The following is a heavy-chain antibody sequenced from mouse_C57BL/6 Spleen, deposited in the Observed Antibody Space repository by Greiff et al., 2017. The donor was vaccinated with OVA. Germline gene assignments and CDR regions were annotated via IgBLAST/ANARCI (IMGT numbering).Heavy chain of an antibody. CDR2: ISYDGSN. V-gene: IGHV3-6*01. J-gene: IGHJ3*01. Sequence: QSGPGLVKPSQSLSLTCSVTGYSITSGYYWNWIRQFPGNKLEWMGYISYDGSNNYNPSLKNRISITRDTSKNQCFLKLNSVTTEDTATYYCARDDEGFAYWGQGTLVTVSA. CDR1: GYSITSGYY. CDR3: ARDDEGFAY.